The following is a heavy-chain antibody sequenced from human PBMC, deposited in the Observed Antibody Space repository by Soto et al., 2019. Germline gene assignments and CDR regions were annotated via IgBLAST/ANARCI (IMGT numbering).Heavy chain of an antibody. CDR3: ATKTIAARKNYYYYYYMDV. V-gene: IGHV1-69*02. Sequence: ASVKVSCKASGGTFSSYTISWVRQAPGQGLEWMGRIIPILGIANYAQKFQGRVTITADKSTSTAYMELSSLRSEDTAVYYCATKTIAARKNYYYYYYMDVWGKGTTVTVSS. CDR1: GGTFSSYT. J-gene: IGHJ6*03. CDR2: IIPILGIA. D-gene: IGHD6-6*01.